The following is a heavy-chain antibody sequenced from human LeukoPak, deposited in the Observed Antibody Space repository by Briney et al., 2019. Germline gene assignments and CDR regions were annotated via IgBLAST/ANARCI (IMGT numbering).Heavy chain of an antibody. CDR2: ISYDGNNQ. CDR3: ARGNGHAFDI. V-gene: IGHV3-30-3*01. J-gene: IGHJ3*02. CDR1: GFTFNIYG. D-gene: IGHD2-8*01. Sequence: GGSLRLSCAGSGFTFNIYGIHWVRQAPGKGLEWVAVISYDGNNQYYTDSVRGRFTISRDTSNNTLYLQMNSLRVDDTAVYYCARGNGHAFDIWGQGTMVTVSS.